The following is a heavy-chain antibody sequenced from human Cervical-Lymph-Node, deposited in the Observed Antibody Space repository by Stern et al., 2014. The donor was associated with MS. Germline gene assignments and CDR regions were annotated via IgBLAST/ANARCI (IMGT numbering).Heavy chain of an antibody. Sequence: QLQLQESGPGLVKPSETLSLTCTVSGGSISSYYWSWIRQPPGKGLEWIGYIYYSGSTNYNPSLKSRVTISVDTSKNQFSLKLSSVTAADTAVYYRARGGIVGAAGAFDIWGQGTMVTVSS. D-gene: IGHD1-26*01. J-gene: IGHJ3*02. V-gene: IGHV4-59*01. CDR3: ARGGIVGAAGAFDI. CDR1: GGSISSYY. CDR2: IYYSGST.